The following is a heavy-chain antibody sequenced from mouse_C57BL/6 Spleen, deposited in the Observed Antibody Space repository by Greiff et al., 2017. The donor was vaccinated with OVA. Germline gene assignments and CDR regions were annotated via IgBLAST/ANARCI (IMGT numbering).Heavy chain of an antibody. V-gene: IGHV1-61*01. CDR1: GYTFTSYW. CDR2: IYPSDSET. J-gene: IGHJ3*01. CDR3: ASYDYEFAY. D-gene: IGHD2-4*01. Sequence: VQLQQPGAELVRPGSSVKLSCKASGYTFTSYWLDWVKQRPGQGLEWIGNIYPSDSETHYNQKFKDKATLTVDKSSSTAYMKLSSLTSEDSAVYYCASYDYEFAYWGQGTLVTVSA.